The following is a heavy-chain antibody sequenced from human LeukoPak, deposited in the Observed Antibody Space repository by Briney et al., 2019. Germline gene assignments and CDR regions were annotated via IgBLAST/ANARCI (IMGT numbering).Heavy chain of an antibody. CDR3: AKMRGQYYHSYYMDA. CDR2: GGSGGST. CDR1: GFLFSSYA. V-gene: IGHV3-23*01. Sequence: GGSLRLSCAASGFLFSSYAMSWVRQPPGKGLEWVSYGGSGGSTYYADSVKGRFTVSRDNYKSTLYLHMNSLTAEDTAVYYCAKMRGQYYHSYYMDAWGKGTTVTVSS. J-gene: IGHJ6*03.